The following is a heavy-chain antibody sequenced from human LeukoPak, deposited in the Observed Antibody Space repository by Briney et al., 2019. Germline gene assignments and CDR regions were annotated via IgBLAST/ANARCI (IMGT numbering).Heavy chain of an antibody. J-gene: IGHJ3*02. CDR3: ARDGVPVYSGSHYDAFDI. CDR1: GFSFSDYD. CDR2: IRYDGSNT. V-gene: IGHV3-30*02. D-gene: IGHD1-26*01. Sequence: PGGSLRLSCAASGFSFSDYDIHWVRLAPGKGLEWVTFIRYDGSNTYAESVKGRFTISRDNSKNTVYLQMNSLRAEDTAVYYCARDGVPVYSGSHYDAFDIWGQGTMVTVSS.